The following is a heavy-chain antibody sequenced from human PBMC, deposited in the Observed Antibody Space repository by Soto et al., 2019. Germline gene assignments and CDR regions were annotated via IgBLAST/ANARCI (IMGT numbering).Heavy chain of an antibody. J-gene: IGHJ4*02. D-gene: IGHD2-21*01. CDR2: IYNSGNT. CDR1: GGSISDGAYY. CDR3: ASGLSGDKVDQ. Sequence: QVQLQESGPGLVKPSQTLSLTCTVSGGSISDGAYYWSWIRQPPGKGLEWIGHIYNSGNTYHNPSLRSRLTLSLDTSKSQFSLNLNSVTAADTAVYSCASGLSGDKVDQWGQGTLVTVSS. V-gene: IGHV4-30-4*01.